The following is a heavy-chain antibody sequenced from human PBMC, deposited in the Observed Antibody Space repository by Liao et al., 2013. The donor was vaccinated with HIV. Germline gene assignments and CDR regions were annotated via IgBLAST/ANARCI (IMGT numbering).Heavy chain of an antibody. CDR3: ARAEYGDYVPNIAFDI. CDR1: SGTISNYY. CDR2: IYSTGST. J-gene: IGHJ3*02. D-gene: IGHD4-17*01. V-gene: IGHV4-4*07. Sequence: QVRLQESGPGLVKPSQTLSLTCIASSGTISNYYWTWIRQPAGKGLEWIGRIYSTGSTNYNPSLKSRVTMSVDTSKNHFSVKLSSVTAADTAVYFCARAEYGDYVPNIAFDIWGQGTMVTVSS.